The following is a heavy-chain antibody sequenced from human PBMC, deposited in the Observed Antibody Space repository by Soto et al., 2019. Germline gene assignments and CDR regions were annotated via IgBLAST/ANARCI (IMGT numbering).Heavy chain of an antibody. CDR1: GGSISSGGYS. J-gene: IGHJ5*02. CDR2: IYHSGST. CDR3: ARGGIVVVPEGNWFDP. V-gene: IGHV4-30-2*01. Sequence: QLQLQESGSGLVKPSQTLSLACAVSGGSISSGGYSWSWIRQPRGKGLEWLGYIYHSGSTYYNPSLKSRVTISVDRSKNHFSLKLSSVTAADTAVYYCARGGIVVVPEGNWFDPWGQGTLVTVSS. D-gene: IGHD2-2*01.